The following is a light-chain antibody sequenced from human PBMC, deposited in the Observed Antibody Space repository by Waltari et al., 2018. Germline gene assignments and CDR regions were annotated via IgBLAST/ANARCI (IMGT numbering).Light chain of an antibody. V-gene: IGLV3-25*03. CDR2: QDT. CDR1: ALPKQY. CDR3: QSADSSGTYPSV. Sequence: SYELTQPPSVSVSPGQTARLTCSGDALPKQYAYWYQQKPGQAPMLLIFQDTDRPSGIPERFSGSSSGTTVTLTISGVQTEDEADYYCQSADSSGTYPSVFGGGTKLTVL. J-gene: IGLJ3*02.